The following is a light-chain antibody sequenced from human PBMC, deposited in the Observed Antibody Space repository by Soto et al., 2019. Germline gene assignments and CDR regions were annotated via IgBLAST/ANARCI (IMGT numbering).Light chain of an antibody. CDR3: QQFNNYRIT. J-gene: IGKJ5*01. Sequence: IQMTQSPSTLSASVVDRVTITFRASQGISSALAWYQQKPGKAPKLLIYDASSLESGVPSRFSGSGSGTDFTLTISSLQPEDFATYYCQQFNNYRITFGQGTRLEIK. CDR2: DAS. V-gene: IGKV1D-13*01. CDR1: QGISSA.